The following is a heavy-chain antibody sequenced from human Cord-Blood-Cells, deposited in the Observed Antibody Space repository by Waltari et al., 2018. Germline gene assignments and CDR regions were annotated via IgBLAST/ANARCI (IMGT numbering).Heavy chain of an antibody. J-gene: IGHJ4*02. Sequence: WSWIRQPPGKGLEWIGEINHSGSTNYNPSLKSRVTISVDTSKNQFSLKLSSVTAADTAVYYCARDIAVAGTGDWGQGTLVTVSS. D-gene: IGHD6-19*01. CDR2: INHSGST. V-gene: IGHV4-34*01. CDR3: ARDIAVAGTGD.